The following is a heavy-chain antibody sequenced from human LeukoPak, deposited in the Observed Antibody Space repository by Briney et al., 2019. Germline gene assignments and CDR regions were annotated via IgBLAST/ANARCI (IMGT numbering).Heavy chain of an antibody. CDR2: IYHSGST. CDR3: ARHPGGVVGASFYYGMDV. CDR1: GGSISSYY. Sequence: SATLSLTCTVSGGSISSYYWSWIRQPPGKGLEWIGYIYHSGSTNYNPSLKSRVTISVDTSKNQFSLKLSSVTATDTAVYYCARHPGGVVGASFYYGMDVWGQGTTVTVSS. J-gene: IGHJ6*02. V-gene: IGHV4-59*08. D-gene: IGHD2-15*01.